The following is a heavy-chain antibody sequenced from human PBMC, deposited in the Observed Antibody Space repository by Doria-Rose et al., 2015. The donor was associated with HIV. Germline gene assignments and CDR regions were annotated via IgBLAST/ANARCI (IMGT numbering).Heavy chain of an antibody. CDR3: ARIKSSRWYHKYYFDF. CDR1: GVSLSSPGMG. CDR2: IFSDDER. J-gene: IGHJ4*02. V-gene: IGHV2-26*01. Sequence: QVTLKEPGPVLVKPTETLTLTCTVSGVSLSSPGMGVSWIRQPPGKALEWLANIFSDDERSYKTSLKSRPTISRGTSKSQVVLTMTDMDPVDTATYYCARIKSSRWYHKYYFDFWGQGTLVIVSA. D-gene: IGHD6-13*01.